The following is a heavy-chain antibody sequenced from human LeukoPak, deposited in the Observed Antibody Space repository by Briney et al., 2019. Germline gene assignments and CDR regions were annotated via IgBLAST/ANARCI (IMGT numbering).Heavy chain of an antibody. Sequence: GESLKISCKGSGYSFTSYWIGWVRQMPGKGLEWMGTIYPGDSDTRYSPSFQGQVTISADKSISTAYLQWSSLKASDTAMYYCARRGYCSSTGCYPIFDYWGQGTLVTVSS. CDR2: IYPGDSDT. CDR1: GYSFTSYW. J-gene: IGHJ4*02. V-gene: IGHV5-51*01. D-gene: IGHD2-2*01. CDR3: ARRGYCSSTGCYPIFDY.